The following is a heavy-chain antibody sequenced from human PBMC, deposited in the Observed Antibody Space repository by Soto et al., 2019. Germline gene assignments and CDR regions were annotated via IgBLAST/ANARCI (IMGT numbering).Heavy chain of an antibody. D-gene: IGHD6-6*01. CDR2: ISYDGSNK. CDR3: AKPQYSSSHYGMDV. CDR1: GFTFSSYG. J-gene: IGHJ6*02. V-gene: IGHV3-30*18. Sequence: QVQLVESGGGVVQPGRSLRLSCAASGFTFSSYGMHWVRQAAGKGLEWVAVISYDGSNKYYADSVKGRFTISRDNSKNTLYLQMNSLRAEDTAVYYCAKPQYSSSHYGMDVWGQGTTVTVSS.